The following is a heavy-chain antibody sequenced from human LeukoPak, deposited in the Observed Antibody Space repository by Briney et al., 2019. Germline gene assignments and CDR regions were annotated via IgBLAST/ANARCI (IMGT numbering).Heavy chain of an antibody. J-gene: IGHJ5*02. CDR2: IYYSGST. V-gene: IGHV4-59*01. CDR3: ARDRAQYSSSWYGIWFDP. D-gene: IGHD6-13*01. CDR1: GGSISSYY. Sequence: SETLSLTCTVSGGSISSYYWSWNRQHPGKGLEWIGYIYYSGSTNYNPSLKSRVTMSVDTSKNQFSLKLSSVTAADTAVYYCARDRAQYSSSWYGIWFDPWGQGTLVTVSS.